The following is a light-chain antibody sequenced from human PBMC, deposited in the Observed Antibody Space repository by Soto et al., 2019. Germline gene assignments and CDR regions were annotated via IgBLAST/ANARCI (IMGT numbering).Light chain of an antibody. V-gene: IGKV1-9*01. CDR3: QQLNSYPLT. CDR1: QGISNY. J-gene: IGKJ4*01. Sequence: IHLTQSPSSLSATVGDRITPACRASQGISNYLDWYQQKPGKAPKVLIYAASTLQSGVPSRFSGSGSGTDFTLTISSLQPEDFATYYCQQLNSYPLTFGGGTKVDIK. CDR2: AAS.